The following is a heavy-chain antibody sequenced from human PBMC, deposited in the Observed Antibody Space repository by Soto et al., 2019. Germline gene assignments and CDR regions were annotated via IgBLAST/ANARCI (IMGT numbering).Heavy chain of an antibody. CDR3: ARSRYFDWLQQDFLYYYYLLDV. D-gene: IGHD3-9*01. CDR2: INAGNGNT. Sequence: GASVKVSCKASGYTFTSYAMHWVRQAPGQRLEWMGWINAGNGNTKYSQKFQGRVTITRDTSASTAYMELSSLRSEDTAVYYCARSRYFDWLQQDFLYYYYLLDVWGQGTTVTVSS. V-gene: IGHV1-3*01. J-gene: IGHJ6*02. CDR1: GYTFTSYA.